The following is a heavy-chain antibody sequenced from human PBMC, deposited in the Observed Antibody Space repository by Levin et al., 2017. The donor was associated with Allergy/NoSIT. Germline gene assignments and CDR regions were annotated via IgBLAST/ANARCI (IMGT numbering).Heavy chain of an antibody. V-gene: IGHV1-18*01. D-gene: IGHD3-22*01. CDR2: ISAYNGNT. CDR1: GYTFTSYG. J-gene: IGHJ4*02. Sequence: ASVKVSCKASGYTFTSYGISWVRQAPGQGLEWMGWISAYNGNTNYAQKLQGRVTMTTDTSTSTAYMELRSLRSDDTAVYYCARDRRTYDSSGYYYPYPGDWGQGTLVTVSS. CDR3: ARDRRTYDSSGYYYPYPGD.